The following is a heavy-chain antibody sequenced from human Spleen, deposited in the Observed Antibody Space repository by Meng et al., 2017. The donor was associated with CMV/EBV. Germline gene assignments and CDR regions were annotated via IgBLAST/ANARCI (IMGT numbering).Heavy chain of an antibody. CDR2: INSDGSST. V-gene: IGHV3-74*01. D-gene: IGHD2-2*01. CDR1: GFTFSSYW. CDR3: TRGRKAGYCSSTSCRGGAFDI. J-gene: IGHJ3*02. Sequence: GESLKISCAASGFTFSSYWMHWVRQAPGKGLEWVSRINSDGSSTSYADSVKGRFTISRDNAKNTLYLQMNSLRAEDTAVYYCTRGRKAGYCSSTSCRGGAFDIWGQGTMVTVSS.